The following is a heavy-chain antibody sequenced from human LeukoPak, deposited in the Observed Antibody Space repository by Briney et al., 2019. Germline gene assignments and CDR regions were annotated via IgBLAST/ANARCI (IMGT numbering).Heavy chain of an antibody. CDR3: ARGRAFDYFDY. D-gene: IGHD3-10*01. V-gene: IGHV1-3*01. J-gene: IGHJ4*02. CDR1: GYTFTSYA. CDR2: INAGNGNT. Sequence: ASVKVSCKASGYTFTSYAMHWVRQAPGQRLEWMGWINAGNGNTKYSQKFQGRVTITRDTSASTAYMELSSLRSEDMAVYYCARGRAFDYFDYWGQGTLVTVSS.